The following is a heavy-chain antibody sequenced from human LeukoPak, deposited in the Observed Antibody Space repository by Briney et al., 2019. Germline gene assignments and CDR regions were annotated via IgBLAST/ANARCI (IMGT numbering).Heavy chain of an antibody. Sequence: SETLSLTCAVYGGSFSGYYWSWIRQPPGKGLEWIGEINRSGSTNYNPSLKSRVTISVDTSKNQFSLKLSSVTAADTAVYYCARRTIFGVVPKEFDPWGQGTLVTVSS. V-gene: IGHV4-34*01. CDR1: GGSFSGYY. CDR2: INRSGST. CDR3: ARRTIFGVVPKEFDP. D-gene: IGHD3-3*01. J-gene: IGHJ5*02.